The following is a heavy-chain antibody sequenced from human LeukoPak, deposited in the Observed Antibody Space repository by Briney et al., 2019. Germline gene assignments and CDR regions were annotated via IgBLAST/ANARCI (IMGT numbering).Heavy chain of an antibody. CDR3: ARYCSGGSCYRQRKIDY. CDR1: GGSFSGYY. V-gene: IGHV4-34*01. CDR2: INHSGST. J-gene: IGHJ4*02. D-gene: IGHD2-15*01. Sequence: SETLSLTCAVYGGSFSGYYWSWIRQPPGKGLKWIGEINHSGSTNYNPSLKSRVTISVDTSKNQFSLKLSSVTAADTAAYYCARYCSGGSCYRQRKIDYWGQGTLVTVSS.